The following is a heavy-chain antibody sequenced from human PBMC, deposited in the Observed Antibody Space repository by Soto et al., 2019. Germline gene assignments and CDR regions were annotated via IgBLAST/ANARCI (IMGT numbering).Heavy chain of an antibody. CDR1: GGTFSSYA. D-gene: IGHD3-10*01. CDR2: IIPIFGTA. J-gene: IGHJ6*02. V-gene: IGHV1-69*13. CDR3: ASGESGSKLSMYYYYYGMDV. Sequence: GASVKVSCKASGGTFSSYAISWVRQAPGQGLEWMGGIIPIFGTANYAQKFQGRVTITADESTSTAYMELSSLRSEDTAVYYCASGESGSKLSMYYYYYGMDVWGQGTTVTVSS.